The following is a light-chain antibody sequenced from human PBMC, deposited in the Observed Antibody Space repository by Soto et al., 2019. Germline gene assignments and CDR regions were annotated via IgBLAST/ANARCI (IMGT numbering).Light chain of an antibody. CDR2: DAS. J-gene: IGKJ1*01. Sequence: DIQMTQSPSSLSASVGDRVTITCQASQDISNFLNWYQQKPGKAPKLLIYDASTLETGVPPRFSGSGSGTDFTFTISSLQPSDIATYYCLQNDGLRCTFGQGTKVELK. CDR1: QDISNF. CDR3: LQNDGLRCT. V-gene: IGKV1-33*01.